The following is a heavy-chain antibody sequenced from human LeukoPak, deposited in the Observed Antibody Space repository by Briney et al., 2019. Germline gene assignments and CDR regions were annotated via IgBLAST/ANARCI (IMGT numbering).Heavy chain of an antibody. V-gene: IGHV1-46*01. Sequence: ASVKVSCKASGYTFTSYYMHGVRQAPGQGLEWMGIINPSGGSTSYAQKFQGRVTMTRDTSTSTVYMELSSLRSEDTAVYYCASRPLGIGGFDYWGQGTLVTVSS. CDR3: ASRPLGIGGFDY. CDR1: GYTFTSYY. J-gene: IGHJ4*02. D-gene: IGHD7-27*01. CDR2: INPSGGST.